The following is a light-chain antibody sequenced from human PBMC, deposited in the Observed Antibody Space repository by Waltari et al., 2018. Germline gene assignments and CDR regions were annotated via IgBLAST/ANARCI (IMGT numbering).Light chain of an antibody. Sequence: QSALTQSASVSGSPGQSITISCTGSISDVGTYNYFSWYQQHTGKAPKLVIYEVNNRPSGVSNRFSGSKSGNTASLTISGLQAEDEADYYCSSYTNSSTVVVFGGGTKVTVL. CDR3: SSYTNSSTVVV. V-gene: IGLV2-14*03. CDR1: ISDVGTYNY. CDR2: EVN. J-gene: IGLJ3*02.